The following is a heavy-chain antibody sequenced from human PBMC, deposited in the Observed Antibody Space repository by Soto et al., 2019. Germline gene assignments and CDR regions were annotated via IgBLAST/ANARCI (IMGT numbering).Heavy chain of an antibody. CDR3: AKDQSLVLTGYYGPPDY. D-gene: IGHD3-9*01. CDR1: GFTFSRYG. CDR2: TSYDESHK. J-gene: IGHJ4*02. V-gene: IGHV3-30*18. Sequence: GGSLRLSCAATGFTFSRYGMHWVRQAPGKGLEWVAVTSYDESHKSYIDSVKGRFTISRDNSKNTLYLQMNSLRAEDTAVYYCAKDQSLVLTGYYGPPDYWGQGTLVTVSS.